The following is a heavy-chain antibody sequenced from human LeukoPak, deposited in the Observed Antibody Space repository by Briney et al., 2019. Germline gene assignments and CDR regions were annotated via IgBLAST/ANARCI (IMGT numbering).Heavy chain of an antibody. D-gene: IGHD3-22*01. CDR3: ARGVTYYYDSSGYLY. J-gene: IGHJ4*02. V-gene: IGHV4-61*02. Sequence: PSQTLSLTCTVSGDSISSGSYYWSWIRQPAGKGLEWIGRIHTSGRTNYNPSLKSRVTISADTSENQFSLKLSSVTAADTAVYYCARGVTYYYDSSGYLYWGQGTLVTVSS. CDR2: IHTSGRT. CDR1: GDSISSGSYY.